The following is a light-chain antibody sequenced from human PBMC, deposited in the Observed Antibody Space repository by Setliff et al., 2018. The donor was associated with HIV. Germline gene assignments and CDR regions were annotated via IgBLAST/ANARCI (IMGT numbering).Light chain of an antibody. J-gene: IGLJ2*01. Sequence: QSALAQPASVSGSPGQSITISCTGTSSDVGNYNLVSWYQQHPGKAPKLMIYEVTKRPSGVSNRFSGSKSGNTASLTIYGLQAEDEADYYCCSYAGSSTAVVFGGGTKVTVL. CDR3: CSYAGSSTAVV. CDR1: SSDVGNYNL. V-gene: IGLV2-23*02. CDR2: EVT.